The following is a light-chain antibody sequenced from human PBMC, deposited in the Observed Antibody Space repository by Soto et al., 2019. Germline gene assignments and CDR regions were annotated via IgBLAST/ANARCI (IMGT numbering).Light chain of an antibody. Sequence: IQLTQSPSSLSASVGDRVTITCRASQGISSFLAWYQQKPGKAPKLLIYGASTLQSGVPSRFSGSGSGTVLTLTIGSLQPEDFATYYCQQLNSFPIPFGPGTKVDIK. CDR1: QGISSF. J-gene: IGKJ3*01. V-gene: IGKV1-9*01. CDR2: GAS. CDR3: QQLNSFPIP.